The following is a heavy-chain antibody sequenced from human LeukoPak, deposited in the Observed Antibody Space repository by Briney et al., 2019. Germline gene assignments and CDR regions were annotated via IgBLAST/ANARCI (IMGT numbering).Heavy chain of an antibody. CDR2: IYYSGTT. J-gene: IGHJ3*02. V-gene: IGHV4-39*01. D-gene: IGHD3-3*01. Sequence: SETLSLTCSVPGGSISSSSYYWGWIRQPPGKGLEWIGSIYYSGTTYYNPSLKSRVTISVDTSKNQFSLKLSSVTAADTAVYYCASHQYYDLPGGAFDIWGQGTMVTVSS. CDR3: ASHQYYDLPGGAFDI. CDR1: GGSISSSSYY.